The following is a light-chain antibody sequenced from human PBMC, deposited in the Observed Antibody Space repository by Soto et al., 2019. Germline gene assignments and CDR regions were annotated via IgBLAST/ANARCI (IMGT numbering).Light chain of an antibody. CDR1: QSLLHSNGYKY. Sequence: DIVMTQSPLSLPVTPGEPASISCRSSQSLLHSNGYKYLDWYLHKPGQSPQLLIYLGSHRASVVPDRFNSSESDTDFTLRISRVEAEDAAVYFCMQGLQFPVTFGQGTKLAIK. CDR3: MQGLQFPVT. V-gene: IGKV2-28*01. J-gene: IGKJ2*01. CDR2: LGS.